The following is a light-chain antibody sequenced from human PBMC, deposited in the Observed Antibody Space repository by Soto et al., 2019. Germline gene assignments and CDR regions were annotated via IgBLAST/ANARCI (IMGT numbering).Light chain of an antibody. V-gene: IGKV1-8*01. Sequence: IRMTQSPSSFSASTGDRVTITCRASQGISSYLAWYQQKPGKAPKLLIYAASTLQSGVPSRFSGSGSGTDFTLTISCLQSEDFATYYCQQYYSYPSTFGQGTKLEIK. J-gene: IGKJ2*01. CDR1: QGISSY. CDR3: QQYYSYPST. CDR2: AAS.